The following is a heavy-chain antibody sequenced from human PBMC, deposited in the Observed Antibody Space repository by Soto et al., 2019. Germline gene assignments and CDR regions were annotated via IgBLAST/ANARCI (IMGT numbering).Heavy chain of an antibody. CDR3: VRDSPTNLEDADTVASWFDP. J-gene: IGHJ5*02. D-gene: IGHD5-12*01. CDR2: ICGEGNTA. Sequence: EVLLVESGGGLVQPGGSVRLSCAASGLIFNFYWTHWVRQAPEKALVWVSRICGEGNTADYAVSVKGRFTISRDNAKNTLFLQMDSLRVEDTAVYYCVRDSPTNLEDADTVASWFDPWGQGTLVTVSS. CDR1: GLIFNFYW. V-gene: IGHV3-74*01.